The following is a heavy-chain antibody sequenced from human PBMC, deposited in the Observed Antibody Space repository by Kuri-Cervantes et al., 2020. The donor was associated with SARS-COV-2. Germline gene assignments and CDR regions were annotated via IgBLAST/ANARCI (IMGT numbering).Heavy chain of an antibody. CDR2: ISGSGSTI. CDR1: GFTFSSYA. CDR3: AKDREDIVVVPAAHSPDAFDI. J-gene: IGHJ3*02. Sequence: GGSLRLSCAASGFTFSSYAMSWVRQAPGKGLEWVSAISGSGSTIYYADSVKGRFTISRDNSKNTLYLQMNSLRAEDTAVYYCAKDREDIVVVPAAHSPDAFDIWGQGTMVTVSS. V-gene: IGHV3-23*01. D-gene: IGHD2-2*01.